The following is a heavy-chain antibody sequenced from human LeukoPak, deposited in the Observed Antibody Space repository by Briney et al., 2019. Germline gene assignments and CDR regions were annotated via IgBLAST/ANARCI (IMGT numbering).Heavy chain of an antibody. Sequence: PGGSLRLSCAASGFTFSSYEMNWVRQAPGKGLEWVSAISGSGGSTYYADSVKGRFTISRDNSKNTLYLQMNSLRAEDTAVYYCAKEDIVVVVAATTYYYYYYMDVWGKGTTVTISS. J-gene: IGHJ6*03. V-gene: IGHV3-23*01. CDR2: ISGSGGST. D-gene: IGHD2-15*01. CDR3: AKEDIVVVVAATTYYYYYYMDV. CDR1: GFTFSSYE.